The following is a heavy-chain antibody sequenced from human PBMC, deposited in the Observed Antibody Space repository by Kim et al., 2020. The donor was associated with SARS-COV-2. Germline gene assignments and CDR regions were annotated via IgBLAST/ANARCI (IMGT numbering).Heavy chain of an antibody. J-gene: IGHJ5*02. D-gene: IGHD1-20*01. CDR3: TTNLEILYNWNDGWFDP. CDR2: IKSKTDGGTT. Sequence: GGSLRLSCAASGFTFSNAWMSWVRQAPGKGLEWVGRIKSKTDGGTTDYAAPVKGRFTISRDDSKNTLYLQMNSLKTEDTAVYYCTTNLEILYNWNDGWFDPWGQGTLVTVSS. CDR1: GFTFSNAW. V-gene: IGHV3-15*01.